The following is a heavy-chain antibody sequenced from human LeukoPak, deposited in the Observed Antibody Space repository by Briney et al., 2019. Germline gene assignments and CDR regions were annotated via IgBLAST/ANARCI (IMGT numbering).Heavy chain of an antibody. CDR2: IYYSGST. V-gene: IGHV4-39*02. CDR3: ARDLIVVVPAAIGFDY. CDR1: GGSISSSSYY. D-gene: IGHD2-2*02. J-gene: IGHJ4*02. Sequence: SETLSLTCTVSGGSISSSSYYWGWIRQPPGKGLEWIGSIYYSGSTYYNPSLKSRVTISVDTSKNQFSLKLSSVTAADTAVYYCARDLIVVVPAAIGFDYWGQGTLITVSS.